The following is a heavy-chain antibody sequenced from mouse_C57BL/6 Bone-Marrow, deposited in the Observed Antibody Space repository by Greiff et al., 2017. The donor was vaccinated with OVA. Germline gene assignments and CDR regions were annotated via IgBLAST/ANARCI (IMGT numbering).Heavy chain of an antibody. CDR3: AGPYAPYSSLDY. J-gene: IGHJ2*01. CDR1: GFPFSSYG. V-gene: IGHV5-6*01. Sequence: EVQLVESGGDLVKPGGSLKLSCAASGFPFSSYGMSWVRQTPDKRLEWVATISSGGSYTYYPDSVKGRFTISRDNAKNTLYLQMSSLKSEDTAMYYCAGPYAPYSSLDYWGQGTTLTVSS. CDR2: ISSGGSYT. D-gene: IGHD2-12*01.